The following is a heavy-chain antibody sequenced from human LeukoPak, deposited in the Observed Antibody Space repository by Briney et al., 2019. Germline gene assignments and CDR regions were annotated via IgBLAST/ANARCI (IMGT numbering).Heavy chain of an antibody. V-gene: IGHV4-39*07. J-gene: IGHJ5*02. CDR2: IYYSGNT. CDR3: ARVMAARREDLNWFDT. CDR1: GGSISSSGSY. D-gene: IGHD6-6*01. Sequence: PSETLSLTCTVSGGSISSSGSYWGWIRQPPGKGLEWIGSIYYSGNTYNPSLKSRVTISVDTSKNQFSLNLTSVNAADTAMYYCARVMAARREDLNWFDTWGQGTQVTASS.